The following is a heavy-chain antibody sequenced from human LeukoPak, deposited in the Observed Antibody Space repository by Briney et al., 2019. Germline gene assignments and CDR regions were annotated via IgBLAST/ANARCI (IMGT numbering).Heavy chain of an antibody. V-gene: IGHV4-59*01. CDR1: GGSISSYY. CDR2: IYYSGST. D-gene: IGHD4-11*01. Sequence: SETLSLTCTVSGGSISSYYWSWIRQPPGKGLEWIGYIYYSGSTNYNSSLKSRVTISVDTSRNQFSLKLSSVTAADTAVYYCARHADYSNLFDYWGQGTLVTVSS. J-gene: IGHJ4*02. CDR3: ARHADYSNLFDY.